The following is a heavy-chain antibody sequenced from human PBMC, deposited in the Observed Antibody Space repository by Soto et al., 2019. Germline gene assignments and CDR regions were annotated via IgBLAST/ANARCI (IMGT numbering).Heavy chain of an antibody. CDR2: ISNSGSST. V-gene: IGHV3-23*05. CDR3: ARADLLWDSFDL. CDR1: GFPFRNFA. Sequence: GSLRLSCAASGFPFRNFAMAWVRQAPGKGLEWVSIISNSGSSTYHGDSVKGRFTTSRDNSKGTLSLHMRGVRIDDTAVYFCARADLLWDSFDLWGQGTLVTVSS. D-gene: IGHD2-2*01. J-gene: IGHJ4*02.